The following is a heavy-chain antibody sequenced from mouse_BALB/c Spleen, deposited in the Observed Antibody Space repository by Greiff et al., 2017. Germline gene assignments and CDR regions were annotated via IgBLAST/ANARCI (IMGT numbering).Heavy chain of an antibody. J-gene: IGHJ2*01. CDR1: GFTFSSYA. CDR2: ISSGGSYT. Sequence: EVKLMESGGGLVKPGGSLKLSCAASGFTFSSYAMSWVRQSPEKRLEWVAEISSGGSYTYYPDTVTGRFTISRDNAKNTLYLEMSSLRSEDTAMYYCARDSYYGSSYFDYWVQGTTLTVSS. CDR3: ARDSYYGSSYFDY. D-gene: IGHD1-1*01. V-gene: IGHV5-9-4*01.